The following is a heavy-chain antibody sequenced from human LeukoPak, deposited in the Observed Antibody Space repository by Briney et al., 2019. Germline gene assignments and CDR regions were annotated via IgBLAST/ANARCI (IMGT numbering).Heavy chain of an antibody. CDR2: INAGNGNT. J-gene: IGHJ4*02. D-gene: IGHD6-19*01. CDR3: ARGVAGTGVSYY. Sequence: ASVKVSCKASGYTFTSYAMHWVRQAPGQRLEWMGWINAGNGNTKYSQKFQGRVTITRDTSASTAYMELSSLRSGDTAVYYCARGVAGTGVSYYWGQGTLVTVSS. V-gene: IGHV1-3*01. CDR1: GYTFTSYA.